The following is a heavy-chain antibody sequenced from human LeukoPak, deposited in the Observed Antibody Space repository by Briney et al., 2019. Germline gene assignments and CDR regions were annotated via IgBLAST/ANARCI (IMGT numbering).Heavy chain of an antibody. J-gene: IGHJ4*02. V-gene: IGHV4-59*01. CDR3: ARGPVTIFGVVIPFDY. CDR1: GGSLSSYY. D-gene: IGHD3-3*01. CDR2: IYYSGST. Sequence: SETLSLTCTVSGGSLSSYYWSWIRQPPGKGLEWIGYIYYSGSTNYNPSLKSRVTISVDTSKNQFSLKLSSVTAADTAVYYCARGPVTIFGVVIPFDYWGQGTLVTVSS.